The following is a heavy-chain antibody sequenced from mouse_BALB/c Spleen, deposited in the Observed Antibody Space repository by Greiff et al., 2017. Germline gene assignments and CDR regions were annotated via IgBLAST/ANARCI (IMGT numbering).Heavy chain of an antibody. CDR3: ARPPLLRPLYYFDY. Sequence: VQLKESGGGLVKPGGSLKLSCAASGFTFSSYAMSWVRQTPEKRLEWVASISSGGSTYYPDSVKGRFTISRDNARNILYLQMSSLRSEDTAMYYCARPPLLRPLYYFDYWGQGTTLTVSS. CDR1: GFTFSSYA. V-gene: IGHV5-6-5*01. J-gene: IGHJ2*01. D-gene: IGHD1-2*01. CDR2: ISSGGST.